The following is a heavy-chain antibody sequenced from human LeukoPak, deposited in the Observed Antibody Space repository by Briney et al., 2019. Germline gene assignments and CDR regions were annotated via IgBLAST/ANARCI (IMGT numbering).Heavy chain of an antibody. V-gene: IGHV1-8*03. Sequence: ASVKVSCKASGYTFTSYDINWVRQATGQGLEWMGWMNPNSGNTGYAQKFQGRVTITRNTSISTAYMELSSLRSEDTAVYYCAREVNSAAAGTPTRWFDPWGQGTLVTVSS. CDR3: AREVNSAAAGTPTRWFDP. CDR2: MNPNSGNT. J-gene: IGHJ5*02. D-gene: IGHD6-13*01. CDR1: GYTFTSYD.